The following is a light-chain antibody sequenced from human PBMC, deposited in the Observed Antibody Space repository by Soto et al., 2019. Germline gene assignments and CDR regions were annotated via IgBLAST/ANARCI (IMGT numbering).Light chain of an antibody. J-gene: IGKJ1*01. CDR3: QHYNSYSES. Sequence: VEKTHCPWTLSGSVGDRVTITCRASQTISSWLAWYQQKPGKAPKLLIYKASTLKSGVPSRFSGSGSGTEFTLTISSLQPDDFATYYCQHYNSYSESFAQGTKVDIK. V-gene: IGKV1-5*03. CDR1: QTISSW. CDR2: KAS.